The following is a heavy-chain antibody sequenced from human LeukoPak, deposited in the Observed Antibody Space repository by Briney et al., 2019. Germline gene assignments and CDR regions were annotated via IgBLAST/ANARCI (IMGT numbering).Heavy chain of an antibody. CDR1: GYTFTGYY. CDR3: ARGRYCSSTSCTSNWFDL. Sequence: ASVKVSCKASGYTFTGYYMHWVRQAPGQGLEWMGWINPNSGGTNYAQKFQGRVTMTRDTSISTAYMELSRLRSDDTAVYYCARGRYCSSTSCTSNWFDLWGQGTLVTVSS. J-gene: IGHJ5*02. D-gene: IGHD2-2*01. V-gene: IGHV1-2*02. CDR2: INPNSGGT.